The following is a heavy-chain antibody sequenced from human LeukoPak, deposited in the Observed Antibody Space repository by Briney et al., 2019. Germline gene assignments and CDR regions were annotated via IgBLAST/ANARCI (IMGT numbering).Heavy chain of an antibody. Sequence: ASVRVSCKASGYTFTSYDFNWVRQATGQRPEWMGWMSPNSGDTGYAQKFQDRVTMTRNTSISTAYMELSSLRSDDTAVYYCARGPPNWGYDYWGPGTLVTVSS. D-gene: IGHD7-27*01. V-gene: IGHV1-8*01. CDR3: ARGPPNWGYDY. J-gene: IGHJ4*02. CDR1: GYTFTSYD. CDR2: MSPNSGDT.